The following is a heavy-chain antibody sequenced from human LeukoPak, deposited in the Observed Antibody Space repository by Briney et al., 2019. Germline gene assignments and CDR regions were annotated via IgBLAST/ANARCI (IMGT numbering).Heavy chain of an antibody. CDR1: GHSISSGYY. CDR3: ARDVVFSSSPDFDY. V-gene: IGHV4-38-2*02. D-gene: IGHD6-6*01. J-gene: IGHJ4*02. CDR2: IYHSGRI. Sequence: IPSETLSLTCTVSGHSISSGYYWGWIRQPPGKGLEWIGSIYHSGRIYYNPSLKSRVTISVDTSKNQFSLQLNSVTPEDTAVYYCARDVVFSSSPDFDYWGQGTLVTVSS.